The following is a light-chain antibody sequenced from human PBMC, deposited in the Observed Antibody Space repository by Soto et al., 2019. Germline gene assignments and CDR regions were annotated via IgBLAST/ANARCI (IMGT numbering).Light chain of an antibody. CDR1: SSDVGGYDY. J-gene: IGLJ2*01. CDR3: CSYAGISNVI. CDR2: EVS. V-gene: IGLV2-8*01. Sequence: QSALTQPPSASGSPGQSMTISCTGTSSDVGGYDYVSWYQQQSGKAPKLIIYEVSNRPSGVPDRFSGSKSGNTASLTVSGLQAEDEADYYCCSYAGISNVIFGAGTKLTVL.